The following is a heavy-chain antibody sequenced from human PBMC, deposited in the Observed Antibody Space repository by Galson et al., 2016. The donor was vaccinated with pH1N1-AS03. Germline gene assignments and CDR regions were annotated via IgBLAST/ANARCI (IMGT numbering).Heavy chain of an antibody. Sequence: SLRLSCAASGFTFNMYTMDWVRRAPGKGLEWISSISRESDAKYYADSVKGRFTISKDNVETALYLQMDSLRGEDTAVYYCVRNGGSRGFHADWYFDVWGPGTVVSVSS. CDR3: VRNGGSRGFHADWYFDV. D-gene: IGHD2-15*01. J-gene: IGHJ2*01. V-gene: IGHV3-48*01. CDR1: GFTFNMYT. CDR2: ISRESDAK.